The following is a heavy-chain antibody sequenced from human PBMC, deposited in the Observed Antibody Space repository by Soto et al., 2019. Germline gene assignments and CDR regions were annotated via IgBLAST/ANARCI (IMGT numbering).Heavy chain of an antibody. CDR1: GYTFTSYA. CDR2: ISAYNGNT. J-gene: IGHJ4*02. Sequence: GASVKVSCKASGYTFTSYAMHWVRQAPGQRLEWMGWISAYNGNTNYAQKLQGRVTMTTDTSTSTAYMELRSLRSDDTAVYYCARDLYGDYSAYWGQGTLVTVSS. CDR3: ARDLYGDYSAY. V-gene: IGHV1-18*01. D-gene: IGHD4-17*01.